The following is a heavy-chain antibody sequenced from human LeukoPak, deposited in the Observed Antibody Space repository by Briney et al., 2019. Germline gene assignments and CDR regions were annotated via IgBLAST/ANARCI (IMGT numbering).Heavy chain of an antibody. CDR1: GFTFSRSW. Sequence: QPGGSLRLSCAASGFTFSRSWMHWVRQAPGKGLVWVSHLNSDGSRTTHADSVKGRFTISRDNAKDTLYLQMNSLRAEDTAVYYCASTMGKLWFGEPRGPGSEIDDGMDVWGQGTTVTVSS. V-gene: IGHV3-74*01. CDR3: ASTMGKLWFGEPRGPGSEIDDGMDV. D-gene: IGHD3-10*01. CDR2: LNSDGSRT. J-gene: IGHJ6*02.